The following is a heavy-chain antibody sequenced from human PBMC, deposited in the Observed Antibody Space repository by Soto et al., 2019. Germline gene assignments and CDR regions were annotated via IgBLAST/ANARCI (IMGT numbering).Heavy chain of an antibody. Sequence: GASVKVSCKASGYTFTSYGIIWVRQAPGQGLEWMGYISPNSGATTYAQNLQGRLTLTTDTSTSTAYMELRSLSSDDTAIYYCVREMWTRGAPQNFFDFWGLGALAPVPS. CDR3: VREMWTRGAPQNFFDF. CDR1: GYTFTSYG. V-gene: IGHV1-18*01. CDR2: ISPNSGAT. D-gene: IGHD2-21*01. J-gene: IGHJ4*02.